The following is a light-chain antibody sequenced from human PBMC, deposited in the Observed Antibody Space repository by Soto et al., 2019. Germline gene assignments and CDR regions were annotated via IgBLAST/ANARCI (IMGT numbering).Light chain of an antibody. V-gene: IGLV1-40*01. CDR2: DNN. CDR3: QSYDSSLSGSYV. J-gene: IGLJ1*01. Sequence: QDVPTHPPSVSGAPGHRVIISCTGSSSNIGAGYDVHWYQQLPGTAPRLLIYDNNNRPSGVPARFSVSKSDTSASLAITGLQHEDEDDYYCQSYDSSLSGSYVFGTGTRSPS. CDR1: SSNIGAGYD.